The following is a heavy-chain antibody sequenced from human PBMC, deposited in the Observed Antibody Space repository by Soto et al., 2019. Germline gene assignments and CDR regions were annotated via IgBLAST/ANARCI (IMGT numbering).Heavy chain of an antibody. V-gene: IGHV4-34*01. J-gene: IGHJ3*02. D-gene: IGHD3-9*01. CDR3: ARMETGYYDRGAFDI. CDR1: GGSFSGYY. CDR2: INHSGST. Sequence: PSETLSLTCAVYGGSFSGYYWSWIRQPPGKGLEWIGEINHSGSTNYNPSLKSRVTISVDTSKNQFSLKLSSVTAADTAVYYCARMETGYYDRGAFDIWGQGTMVTVSS.